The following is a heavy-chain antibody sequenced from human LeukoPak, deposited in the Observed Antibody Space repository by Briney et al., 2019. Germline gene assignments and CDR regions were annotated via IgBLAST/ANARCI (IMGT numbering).Heavy chain of an antibody. CDR1: GSRFTSDW. CDR2: IYPGDSDT. D-gene: IGHD2-15*01. J-gene: IGHJ4*02. CDR3: ARLSGRVVCSAGSCYIDS. Sequence: GESLQISCQGSGSRFTSDWIGWVRPMPGKGLGWMGIIYPGDSDTRYSPSFQGQVTISADKSVNTAYLQWSSRKASDTAIYYCARLSGRVVCSAGSCYIDSWGQGTLVTVSS. V-gene: IGHV5-51*01.